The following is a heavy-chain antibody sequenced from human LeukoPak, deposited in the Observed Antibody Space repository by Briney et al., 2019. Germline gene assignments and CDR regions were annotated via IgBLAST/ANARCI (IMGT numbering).Heavy chain of an antibody. J-gene: IGHJ4*02. CDR1: GYTFTSYD. V-gene: IGHV1-8*01. Sequence: GASVKVSCKASGYTFTSYDINWVRQATGQGLEWMGWMNPNSGNTGYAQKFQDRVTMTTDTSTSTVYMELRSLRSDDTAVYCCALDSCSGGSCYLDYWGQGTLVTVSS. D-gene: IGHD2-15*01. CDR2: MNPNSGNT. CDR3: ALDSCSGGSCYLDY.